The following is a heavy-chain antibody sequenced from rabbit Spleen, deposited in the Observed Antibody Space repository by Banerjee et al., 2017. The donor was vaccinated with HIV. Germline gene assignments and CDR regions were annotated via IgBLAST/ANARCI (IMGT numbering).Heavy chain of an antibody. CDR1: GFSFSDRDV. D-gene: IGHD4-1*01. V-gene: IGHV1S45*01. J-gene: IGHJ4*01. CDR3: ARDLAGVIGWKFSL. Sequence: QEQLEESGGGLVKPEGSLTLTCKASGFSFSDRDVMCWVRQAPGKGLEWIGCINTATGKDVYANWAKGRFTISTTSSTTVTLKMTSLTAADTATYFCARDLAGVIGWKFSLWGQGTLVTVS. CDR2: INTATGKD.